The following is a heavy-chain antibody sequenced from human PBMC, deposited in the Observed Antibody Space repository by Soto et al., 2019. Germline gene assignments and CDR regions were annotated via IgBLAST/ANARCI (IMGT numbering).Heavy chain of an antibody. CDR1: GGTFSSYA. CDR3: ARAYLWERRLGSRRYYYYYGMDV. CDR2: IIPIFGTA. V-gene: IGHV1-69*01. J-gene: IGHJ6*02. D-gene: IGHD1-1*01. Sequence: QVQLVQSGAEVKKPGSSVKVSCKASGGTFSSYAISWVRQAPGQGLEWMGGIIPIFGTANYAQKFQGRVMITADESTSTAYMELSSLRSEDTAVYYCARAYLWERRLGSRRYYYYYGMDVWGQGTTVTVSS.